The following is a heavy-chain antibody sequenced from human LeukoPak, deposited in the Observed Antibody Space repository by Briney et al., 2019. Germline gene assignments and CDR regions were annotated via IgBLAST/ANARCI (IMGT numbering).Heavy chain of an antibody. D-gene: IGHD3-9*01. CDR1: GFTFSSYA. Sequence: PGGSLRLSCAASGFTFSSYAMHWVRQAPGKGLEWVAVISYDGSNKYYADSVKGRFTISRDNSKNTLYLQMNSLRAEDTAVYYCARGGNYDILTGYDYWGQGTLVTVSS. CDR3: ARGGNYDILTGYDY. V-gene: IGHV3-30*04. CDR2: ISYDGSNK. J-gene: IGHJ4*02.